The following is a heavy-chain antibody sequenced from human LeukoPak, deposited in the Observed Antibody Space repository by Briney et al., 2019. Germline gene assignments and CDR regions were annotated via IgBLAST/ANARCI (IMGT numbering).Heavy chain of an antibody. CDR3: ARAYDSSGYYSQGAFDI. D-gene: IGHD3-22*01. V-gene: IGHV4-39*07. CDR1: GGSISSSSDY. Sequence: PSETLSLTRTVSGGSISSSSDYWAWIRQPPGKGLEWIGSIYYRGNTYYNPSLKSRVTISVDTSKNQFSLRLNSVTAADTAVYYCARAYDSSGYYSQGAFDIWGQGTMVTVSS. CDR2: IYYRGNT. J-gene: IGHJ3*02.